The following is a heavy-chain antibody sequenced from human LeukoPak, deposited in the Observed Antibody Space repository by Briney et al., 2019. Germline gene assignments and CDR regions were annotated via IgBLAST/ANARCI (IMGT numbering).Heavy chain of an antibody. CDR2: IRSKAYGGTT. V-gene: IGHV3-49*04. J-gene: IGHJ4*02. CDR3: TREGVTNYFDY. CDR1: GFTFGDYA. D-gene: IGHD4-23*01. Sequence: QPGRSLRLSCTASGFTFGDYAMSWVRQAPGNGLEWVVCIRSKAYGGTTEYAASVKGRFTISRDDSKSIAYLQMNSLKTEDTAVYYCTREGVTNYFDYWGQGTLVTVSS.